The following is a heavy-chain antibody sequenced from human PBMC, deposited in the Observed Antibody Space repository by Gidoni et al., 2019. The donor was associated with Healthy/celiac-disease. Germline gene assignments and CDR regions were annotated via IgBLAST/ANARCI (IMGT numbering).Heavy chain of an antibody. CDR1: GRSLSIRLYY. J-gene: IGHJ3*02. CDR2: IYYSGST. Sequence: QLPLQESRPGLVTPSETLSLPCTVSGRSLSIRLYYWGWSRQPPGKGREWIGRIYYSGSTYYNPSRKSRVTISVDTSKNQFSLKMSSVTAADTAVYYCRAHVLGSGWYFRYHDAFDIWGQGTMVTVSS. D-gene: IGHD6-19*01. CDR3: RAHVLGSGWYFRYHDAFDI. V-gene: IGHV4-39*07.